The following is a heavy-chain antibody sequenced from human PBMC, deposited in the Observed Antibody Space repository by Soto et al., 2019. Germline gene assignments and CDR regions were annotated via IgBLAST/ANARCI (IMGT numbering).Heavy chain of an antibody. CDR3: ARWTLTSPPDDYGDYGTDAFDI. Sequence: QVQLVQSGAEVKKPGASVKVSCKASGYTFTSYGISWVRQAPGQGLEWMGWISAYNGNTNYAQKLQGRVTMTTDTSTSTAYMELRSLRSDDTAVYYCARWTLTSPPDDYGDYGTDAFDIWGQGTMVTVSS. CDR2: ISAYNGNT. D-gene: IGHD4-17*01. CDR1: GYTFTSYG. V-gene: IGHV1-18*01. J-gene: IGHJ3*02.